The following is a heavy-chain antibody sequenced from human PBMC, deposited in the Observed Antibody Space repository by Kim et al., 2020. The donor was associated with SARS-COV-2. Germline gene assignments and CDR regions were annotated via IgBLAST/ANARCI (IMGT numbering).Heavy chain of an antibody. CDR1: GDSISSSFNY. Sequence: SETLSLTCTVSGDSISSSFNYWGWIRQPPGKGLEWIGSVYHSGTTDDSPSLKSRVTVSVDTAQNEYSLKVTSVTAADTAVYFCARLQHDSSGYVDCWGQGILVTVSS. V-gene: IGHV4-39*01. D-gene: IGHD3-22*01. CDR2: VYHSGTT. CDR3: ARLQHDSSGYVDC. J-gene: IGHJ4*02.